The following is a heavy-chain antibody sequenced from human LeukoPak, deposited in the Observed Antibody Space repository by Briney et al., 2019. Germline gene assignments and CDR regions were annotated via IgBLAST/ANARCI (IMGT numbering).Heavy chain of an antibody. V-gene: IGHV3-7*01. D-gene: IGHD3-3*01. CDR1: GFTFSSYW. CDR3: ARVPLECGSPNCDYLVGLDL. CDR2: VKQDGSEK. Sequence: PGGSLRLSCAASGFTFSSYWMSWVRQAPGKGLEWVANVKQDGSEKYYVDSVKGRFTISRDNAKNSLYLQMNSLRAEDTAVYYCARVPLECGSPNCDYLVGLDLWGRGTLVTVSS. J-gene: IGHJ2*01.